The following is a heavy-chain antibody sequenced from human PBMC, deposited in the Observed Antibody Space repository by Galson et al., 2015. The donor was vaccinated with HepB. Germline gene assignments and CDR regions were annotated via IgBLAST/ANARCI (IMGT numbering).Heavy chain of an antibody. D-gene: IGHD6-13*01. CDR1: GGTFSSYT. Sequence: SVKVSCKASGGTFSSYTISWVRQAPGQGLEWMGRIIPILGIANYAQKFQGRVTITADKSTSTAYMELSSLRSEDTAVYYCARDKEQQLWGWSPMDVWGKGTTVTVSS. CDR3: ARDKEQQLWGWSPMDV. CDR2: IIPILGIA. J-gene: IGHJ6*04. V-gene: IGHV1-69*04.